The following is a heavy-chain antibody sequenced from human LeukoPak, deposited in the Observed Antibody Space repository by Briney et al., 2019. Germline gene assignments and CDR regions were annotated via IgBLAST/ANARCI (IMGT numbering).Heavy chain of an antibody. CDR2: IYPADSDI. D-gene: IGHD2-15*01. CDR3: ARQEYCSGGSCYTWFDP. V-gene: IGHV5-51*01. CDR1: GYSINNYW. Sequence: GESLKISCKGSGYSINNYWIGWVRQIPGKGLEWMGIIYPADSDIRYSPSLQGQVTISADKSISTAYLQWSSLKASDTAMYYCARQEYCSGGSCYTWFDPWGQGTLVTVSS. J-gene: IGHJ5*02.